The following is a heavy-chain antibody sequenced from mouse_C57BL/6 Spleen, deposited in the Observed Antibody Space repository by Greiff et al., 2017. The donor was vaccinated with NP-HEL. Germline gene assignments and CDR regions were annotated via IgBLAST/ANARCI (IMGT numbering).Heavy chain of an antibody. J-gene: IGHJ4*01. D-gene: IGHD1-1*01. CDR1: GFTFSDYG. Sequence: EVQGVESGGGLVQPGGSLKLSCAASGFTFSDYGMAWVRQAPRKGPEWVAFISNLAYSIYYADTVTGRFTISRENAKNTLYLEMSSLRSEDTAMYYCARIGYGSSYPYAMDYWGQGTSVTVSS. V-gene: IGHV5-15*01. CDR2: ISNLAYSI. CDR3: ARIGYGSSYPYAMDY.